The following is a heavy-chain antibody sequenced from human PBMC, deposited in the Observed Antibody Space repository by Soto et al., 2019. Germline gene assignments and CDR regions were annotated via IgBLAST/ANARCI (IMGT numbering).Heavy chain of an antibody. Sequence: SETLSLTCTVSGGSISSGDYYWSWIRQPPGKGLEWIGYIYYSGSTYYNPSLKSRVTISVDTSKNQFSLKLSSVTAADTAVYYCARAPITIFGVVTINWFDPWGQGTLVTVSS. D-gene: IGHD3-3*01. CDR1: GGSISSGDYY. CDR2: IYYSGST. J-gene: IGHJ5*02. V-gene: IGHV4-30-4*01. CDR3: ARAPITIFGVVTINWFDP.